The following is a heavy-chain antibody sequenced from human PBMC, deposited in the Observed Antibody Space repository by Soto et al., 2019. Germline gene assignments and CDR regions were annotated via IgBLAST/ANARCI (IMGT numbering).Heavy chain of an antibody. Sequence: ESGGGLVQPGGSLRLSCVVSGFTLSDHYIDWVRQAPGKGLEWVGRTKNKAQRYTTEYAASVKGRFTISRDDSENSVYLQMNSLKTEDTVVYYCVRWDSGNPENWGQGTLVTVSS. J-gene: IGHJ4*02. D-gene: IGHD1-26*01. CDR1: GFTLSDHY. V-gene: IGHV3-72*01. CDR2: TKNKAQRYTT. CDR3: VRWDSGNPEN.